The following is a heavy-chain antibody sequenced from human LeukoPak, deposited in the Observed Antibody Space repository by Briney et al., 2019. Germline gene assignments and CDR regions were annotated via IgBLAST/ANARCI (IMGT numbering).Heavy chain of an antibody. CDR1: GFTFSEHY. J-gene: IGHJ6*02. V-gene: IGHV3-72*01. CDR3: ARGGSGSYYKYSYYGMDV. Sequence: GGSLRLSCAGSGFTFSEHYIDWVRQGPGKGLEWVGRSTNKPKRYTTDYAASLKGRFIISGDESNTSVYLQMNSLKTEDTGVYYCARGGSGSYYKYSYYGMDVWGQGTTVTVSS. CDR2: STNKPKRYTT. D-gene: IGHD3-10*01.